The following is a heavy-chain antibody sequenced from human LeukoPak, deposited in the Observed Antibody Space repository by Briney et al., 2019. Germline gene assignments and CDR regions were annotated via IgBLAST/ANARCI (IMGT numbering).Heavy chain of an antibody. J-gene: IGHJ5*02. Sequence: PSEPLSLPCTLSGGSMSSYYGSWIPQPPGKGLEWIGYIYYSGSTNHNPSPQSRVTISVDTSNNQYSLKMSSVTAADTAVYYSARRVPGYSRSWWVWFDPWGQGTQVTVSS. CDR1: GGSMSSYY. CDR2: IYYSGST. CDR3: ARRVPGYSRSWWVWFDP. D-gene: IGHD6-13*01. V-gene: IGHV4-59*08.